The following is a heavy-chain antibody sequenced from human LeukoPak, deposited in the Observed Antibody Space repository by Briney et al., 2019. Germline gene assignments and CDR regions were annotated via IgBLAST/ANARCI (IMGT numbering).Heavy chain of an antibody. CDR3: ARRSYSNPTFDY. Sequence: PGGSLRLSCAASGFTFSSYEMNWVRQAPGKGLEWVSYISSSGSTIYYADSVKGRFTISRDNAKNSLYLQMNSLRAEDTAVYYRARRSYSNPTFDYWGQGTLVTVSS. J-gene: IGHJ4*02. CDR1: GFTFSSYE. CDR2: ISSSGSTI. D-gene: IGHD4-11*01. V-gene: IGHV3-48*03.